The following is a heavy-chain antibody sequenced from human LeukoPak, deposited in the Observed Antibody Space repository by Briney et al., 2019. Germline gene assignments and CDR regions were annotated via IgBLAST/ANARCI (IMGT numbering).Heavy chain of an antibody. D-gene: IGHD1-26*01. CDR2: INPNSGGT. Sequence: SVKVSCKASGYTFTGYYMHWVRQAPGQGLEWVGWINPNSGGTNYAQKFQGRVTMTRDTSISTAYMELSRLRSDDTTVYYCARTRVVWEAFDIWGQGTMVTVSS. J-gene: IGHJ3*02. CDR1: GYTFTGYY. V-gene: IGHV1-2*02. CDR3: ARTRVVWEAFDI.